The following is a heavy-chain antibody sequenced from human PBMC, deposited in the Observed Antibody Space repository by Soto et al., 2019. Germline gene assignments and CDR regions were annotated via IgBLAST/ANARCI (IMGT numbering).Heavy chain of an antibody. V-gene: IGHV3-43*01. CDR2: ITWNGANT. D-gene: IGHD3-16*01. Sequence: VGSLRLSCAASGFRFDEYNIHWVRQAPGKGLEWVSLITWNGANTYYADSVKGRFTISRDGTTKSVSLQMTSLKREDTGLYYCARETLSYGSALDVWGQGTTVTVSS. J-gene: IGHJ6*02. CDR3: ARETLSYGSALDV. CDR1: GFRFDEYN.